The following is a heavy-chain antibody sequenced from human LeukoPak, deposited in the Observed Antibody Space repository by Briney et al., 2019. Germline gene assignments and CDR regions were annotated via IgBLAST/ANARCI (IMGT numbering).Heavy chain of an antibody. D-gene: IGHD4-11*01. V-gene: IGHV3-74*01. CDR1: GFTFSNYW. CDR2: ITSDGSTT. Sequence: GGSLRLSCAPSGFTFSNYWMQWVRPAPGKGLVWLSHITSDGSTTTYADSVKGRFTTSRDNAKNTLYLQMNSLRAEDTAVYYCVRDNYGVDYWGQGTLVTVSS. J-gene: IGHJ4*02. CDR3: VRDNYGVDY.